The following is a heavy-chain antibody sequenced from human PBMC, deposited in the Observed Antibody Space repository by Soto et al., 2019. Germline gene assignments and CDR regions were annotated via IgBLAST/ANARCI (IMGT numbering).Heavy chain of an antibody. D-gene: IGHD3-3*01. CDR2: ISGSGGST. V-gene: IGHV3-23*01. J-gene: IGHJ5*02. Sequence: GGSLRLSCAASGFTFGSYAMSWVRQAPGKGLEWVSAISGSGGSTYYADSVRGRFTISRDNSKNTLYLQMNSLRAEDTAVYYCAKDVDDFWSGPFDPWGQGTLVTVSS. CDR3: AKDVDDFWSGPFDP. CDR1: GFTFGSYA.